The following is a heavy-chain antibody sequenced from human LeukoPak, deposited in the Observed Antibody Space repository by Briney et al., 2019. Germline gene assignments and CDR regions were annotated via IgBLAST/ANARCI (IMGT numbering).Heavy chain of an antibody. CDR2: IKQDGSEK. V-gene: IGHV3-7*01. CDR1: GFTFSSYA. Sequence: PGGSLRLSCAASGFTFSSYAMSWVRQAPGKGLEWVANIKQDGSEKYYVDSVKGRFTISRDNAKNSLYLQMNSLRAKDTAVYYCARDTEWLSRWGQGTLVTVSS. CDR3: ARDTEWLSR. D-gene: IGHD3-3*01. J-gene: IGHJ4*02.